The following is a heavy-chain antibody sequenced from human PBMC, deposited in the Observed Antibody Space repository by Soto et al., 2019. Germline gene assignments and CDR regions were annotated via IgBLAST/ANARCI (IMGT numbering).Heavy chain of an antibody. CDR3: ARDSSKYSYGSFYFDY. V-gene: IGHV3-48*02. J-gene: IGHJ4*02. CDR1: GFTFSNYG. CDR2: ISYSSATI. Sequence: VGSLRLSCAASGFTFSNYGINWVRQAPGRGLEWISFISYSSATIHYADSVRGRFTISRDNANNSLYLEMSSLRDEDTAVYFCARDSSKYSYGSFYFDYCGQGTLVTVSS. D-gene: IGHD5-18*01.